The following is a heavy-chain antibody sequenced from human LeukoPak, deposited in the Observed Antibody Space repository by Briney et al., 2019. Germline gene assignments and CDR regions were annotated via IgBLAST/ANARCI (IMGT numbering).Heavy chain of an antibody. CDR3: AKDNYYDSKGFFDY. CDR1: GFTFSSYG. Sequence: PGRSLRLSCAASGFTFSSYGMHWVRQAPGKGLEWVSGISWNSGRIGYADSVKGRFTISRDNAKNSLYLQMNSLRAEDTAFYYCAKDNYYDSKGFFDYWGQGTLVTVSS. D-gene: IGHD3-22*01. V-gene: IGHV3-9*01. CDR2: ISWNSGRI. J-gene: IGHJ4*02.